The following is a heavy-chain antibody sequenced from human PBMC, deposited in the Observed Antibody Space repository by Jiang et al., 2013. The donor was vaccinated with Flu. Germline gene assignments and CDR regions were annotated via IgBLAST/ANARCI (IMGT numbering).Heavy chain of an antibody. CDR1: GSISSYY. CDR3: ARGEYTVYYDFWSGYRPSYGMDV. J-gene: IGHJ6*02. CDR2: IYYSGST. D-gene: IGHD3-3*01. V-gene: IGHV4-59*01. Sequence: GSISSYYWSWIRQPPGKGLEWIGYIYYSGSTNYNPSLKSRVTISVDTSKNQFSLKLSSVTAADTAVYYCARGEYTVYYDFWSGYRPSYGMDVWGQGTTVTVSS.